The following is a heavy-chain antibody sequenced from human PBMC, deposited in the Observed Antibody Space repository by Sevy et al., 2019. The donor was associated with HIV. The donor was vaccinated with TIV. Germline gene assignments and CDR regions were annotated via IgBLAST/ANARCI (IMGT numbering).Heavy chain of an antibody. V-gene: IGHV3-7*03. Sequence: GGSLRLSCAASGFSFSNYWMSWVRQAPGKGLEWVANIKRDGSEKYYVASVKGRFTIDRDNAKTSLFLQMDSLRGEDTAVYYCARDCSSASCLWGMDVWGQGTTVTVSS. D-gene: IGHD2-2*01. CDR2: IKRDGSEK. CDR1: GFSFSNYW. J-gene: IGHJ6*02. CDR3: ARDCSSASCLWGMDV.